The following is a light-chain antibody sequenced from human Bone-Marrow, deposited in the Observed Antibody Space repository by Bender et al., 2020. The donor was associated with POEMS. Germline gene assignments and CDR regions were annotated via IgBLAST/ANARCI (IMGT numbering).Light chain of an antibody. CDR2: NNS. CDR1: SSKFGSYP. Sequence: QSVLTQPPSASGTPGQRVTISCSGSSSKFGSYPVNWYQQLPGAAPKLVIFNNSQRPSGVPDRFSGSNSGTSASLAISGLLSDDEADVYCAPWDDRRSGWVFGGGTKLTVL. J-gene: IGLJ3*02. V-gene: IGLV1-44*01. CDR3: APWDDRRSGWV.